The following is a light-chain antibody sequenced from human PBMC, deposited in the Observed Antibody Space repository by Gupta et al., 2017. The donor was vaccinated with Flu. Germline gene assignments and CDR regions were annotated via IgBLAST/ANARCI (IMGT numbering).Light chain of an antibody. CDR3: QQYDSTHLT. CDR1: QSVLYSSNNKNY. Sequence: DIVMTQSPDSLAVSLGERATINCKSSQSVLYSSNNKNYLAWYQQKPGQPPKLLIYWASTRESGVPDRFSGSGSGTDFTLTISSLHAEDVAVYYCQQYDSTHLTFGQGTKLEIK. J-gene: IGKJ2*01. CDR2: WAS. V-gene: IGKV4-1*01.